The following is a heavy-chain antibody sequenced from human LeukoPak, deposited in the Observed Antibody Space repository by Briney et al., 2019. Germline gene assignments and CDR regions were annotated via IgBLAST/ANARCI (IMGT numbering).Heavy chain of an antibody. CDR3: ARAYYDILTGYYQDAFDI. CDR1: GGSFSGYY. J-gene: IGHJ3*02. Sequence: SETLSLTCAVYGGSFSGYYWSWIRQPPGKGLEWIGEINHSGSTNYNPSLKSRVTISVDTSKNQFSLKLSSVTAADTAVYYCARAYYDILTGYYQDAFDIWGQGTMVTVSP. D-gene: IGHD3-9*01. CDR2: INHSGST. V-gene: IGHV4-34*01.